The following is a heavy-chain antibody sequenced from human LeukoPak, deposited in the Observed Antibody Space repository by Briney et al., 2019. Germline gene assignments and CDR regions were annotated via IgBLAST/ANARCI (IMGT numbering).Heavy chain of an antibody. J-gene: IGHJ6*02. CDR2: TSSSSSYI. D-gene: IGHD2-21*01. Sequence: GGSLRLSCAASGFTFSSYSMSWVRQAPGKGLGWDSSTSSSSSYIYYADSVKGRFTISRDNAKNSLYLQMNSLRAEDTAVYYCARDCGYYYCYGMDVWGQGTTVTVSS. CDR3: ARDCGYYYCYGMDV. V-gene: IGHV3-21*01. CDR1: GFTFSSYS.